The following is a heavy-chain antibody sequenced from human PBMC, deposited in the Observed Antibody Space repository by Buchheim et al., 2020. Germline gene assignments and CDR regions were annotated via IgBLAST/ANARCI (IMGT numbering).Heavy chain of an antibody. Sequence: QVQLVQSGAEVKKPGASVKVSCKASGYTFTGHYMHWVRQAPGQGLEWMGWINPNSGGTNYAQKFQGRVTMTRDTSISTAYMELSRLRSDDTAVYYCARDRRFLEWLSPTYYYYGMDVWGQGTT. D-gene: IGHD3-3*01. CDR2: INPNSGGT. V-gene: IGHV1-2*02. CDR1: GYTFTGHY. J-gene: IGHJ6*02. CDR3: ARDRRFLEWLSPTYYYYGMDV.